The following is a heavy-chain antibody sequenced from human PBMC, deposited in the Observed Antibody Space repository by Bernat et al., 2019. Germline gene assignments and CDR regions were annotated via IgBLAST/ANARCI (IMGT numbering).Heavy chain of an antibody. V-gene: IGHV4-30-2*01. CDR2: IYHSGST. Sequence: QLQLQESVSGLVKPSQTLSLTCAVPGGSISSGGYSWGWIRQPPGKGLEWIGYIYHSGSTYYNPSLNSRVTISVDRSKNQFSLKQSSVTAADTAVYYCARVKGPYYDSSGYPDYWGQGTLVTVSS. J-gene: IGHJ4*02. CDR3: ARVKGPYYDSSGYPDY. CDR1: GGSISSGGYS. D-gene: IGHD3-22*01.